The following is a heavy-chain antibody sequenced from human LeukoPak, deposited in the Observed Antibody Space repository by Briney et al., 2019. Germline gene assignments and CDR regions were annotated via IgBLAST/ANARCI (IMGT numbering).Heavy chain of an antibody. Sequence: SETLSLTCAVYGASFSGYYWSWIRQPPGKGLEWLGEINHSGSTNYNPSLKSRVTISVDTSKNQFSLKLSSVTAADTAVYYCARAVPAGFGSSWYGGAVDYWGQGTLVTVSS. D-gene: IGHD6-13*01. V-gene: IGHV4-34*01. J-gene: IGHJ4*02. CDR3: ARAVPAGFGSSWYGGAVDY. CDR1: GASFSGYY. CDR2: INHSGST.